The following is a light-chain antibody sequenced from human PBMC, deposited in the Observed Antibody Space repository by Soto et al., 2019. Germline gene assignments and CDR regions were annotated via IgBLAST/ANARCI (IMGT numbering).Light chain of an antibody. J-gene: IGKJ3*01. CDR2: DAS. CDR1: QSISSY. Sequence: EIVLKQSPATLSLSPGERATLSCRASQSISSYLAWYQQKPDQAPRLLIYDASNRATGIQARFSGSGSGTDFTLTISSLEPEYFAVYYCHQRSTWPFTFGPGTKVDIK. CDR3: HQRSTWPFT. V-gene: IGKV3-11*01.